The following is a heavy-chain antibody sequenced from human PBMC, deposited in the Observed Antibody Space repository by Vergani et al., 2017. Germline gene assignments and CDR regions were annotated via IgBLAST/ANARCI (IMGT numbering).Heavy chain of an antibody. CDR2: IKKDGSEK. D-gene: IGHD6-13*01. Sequence: EVQLVESGGGLVQPGGSLRLSCAASGFTFSSYWMSWVRQAPGKGLEWVANIKKDGSEKYYVDSVKGRFTISRDNAKNSLYLQMNSLRAEDTAVYYCASVGRAAAGNYYYYYMDVWGKGTTVTVSS. J-gene: IGHJ6*03. CDR1: GFTFSSYW. V-gene: IGHV3-7*01. CDR3: ASVGRAAAGNYYYYYMDV.